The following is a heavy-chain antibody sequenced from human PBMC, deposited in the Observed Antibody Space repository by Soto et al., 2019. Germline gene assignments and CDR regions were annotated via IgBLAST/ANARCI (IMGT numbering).Heavy chain of an antibody. D-gene: IGHD4-17*01. CDR3: TIQGFFFNDTATTEIYTLSHRRSSDL. J-gene: IGHJ2*01. Sequence: GSLRLSCASSGFTFSACALHVFRHVSGKKMEWVGRVRSKANNYATAYAASVEGRFTISRDESKNTAYLQMNSLKTEDTAGYYCTIQGFFFNDTATTEIYTLSHRRSSDL. CDR1: GFTFSACA. V-gene: IGHV3-73*01. CDR2: VRSKANNYAT.